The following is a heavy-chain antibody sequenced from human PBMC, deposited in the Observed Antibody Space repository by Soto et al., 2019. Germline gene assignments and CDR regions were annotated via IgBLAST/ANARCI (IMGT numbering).Heavy chain of an antibody. V-gene: IGHV3-66*01. J-gene: IGHJ3*01. CDR1: GFTFSNY. D-gene: IGHD1-26*01. CDR3: ARRWG. Sequence: GGSLRLSCAASGFTFSNYMSWVRQAPGKGPEWVALIYSGGTTHYAESVKGRFTISRDKSKNTLYLQMNSLRAEDTAVYYCARRWGWGHGTMVTVSS. CDR2: IYSGGTT.